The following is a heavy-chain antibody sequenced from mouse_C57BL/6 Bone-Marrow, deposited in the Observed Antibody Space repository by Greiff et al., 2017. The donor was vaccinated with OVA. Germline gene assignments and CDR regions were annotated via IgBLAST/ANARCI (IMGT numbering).Heavy chain of an antibody. CDR2: INSDGGST. V-gene: IGHV5-2*01. J-gene: IGHJ3*01. CDR1: EYEFPSHD. D-gene: IGHD2-2*01. Sequence: EVHLVESGGGLVQPGESLKLSCESNEYEFPSHDMSWVRKTPEKRLELVAAINSDGGSTYYPDTMERRFIISRDNTKKTLYLQMSRLRSEDTALYYCAIHLLWLRRGAYWGQGTLVTVSA. CDR3: AIHLLWLRRGAY.